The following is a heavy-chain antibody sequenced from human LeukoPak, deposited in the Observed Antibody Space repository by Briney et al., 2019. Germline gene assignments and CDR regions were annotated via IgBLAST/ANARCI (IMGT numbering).Heavy chain of an antibody. CDR3: ARVKRLWFGEYDY. CDR2: ISAYNGNT. D-gene: IGHD3-10*01. Sequence: ASVKVSCKASGGTFSSYAISWVRQAPGQGLEWMGWISAYNGNTNYAQKLQGRVTMTTDTSTSTAYMELSSLRSEDTAVYYCARVKRLWFGEYDYWGQGTLVTVSS. CDR1: GGTFSSYA. V-gene: IGHV1-18*01. J-gene: IGHJ4*02.